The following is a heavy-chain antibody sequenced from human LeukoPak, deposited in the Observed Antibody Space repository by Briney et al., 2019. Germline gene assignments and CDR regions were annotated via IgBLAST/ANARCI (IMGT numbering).Heavy chain of an antibody. CDR1: GFTFSDYD. CDR2: ISFDGSDK. CDR3: AKAPGYSYGYDFDY. J-gene: IGHJ4*02. D-gene: IGHD5-18*01. V-gene: IGHV3-30*18. Sequence: GGSLRLSCADSGFTFSDYDMHWVRQAPGKGLEWVAIISFDGSDKYYADSVTGRFTISRDNSKNTLYLQMNSLRPDDTAVYYCAKAPGYSYGYDFDYWGQGTLVTVSS.